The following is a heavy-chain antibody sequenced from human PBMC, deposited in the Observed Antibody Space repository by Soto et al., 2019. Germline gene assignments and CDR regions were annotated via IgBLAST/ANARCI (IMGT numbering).Heavy chain of an antibody. D-gene: IGHD5-18*01. CDR1: GYTFASYA. V-gene: IGHV1-18*01. CDR3: ARDPPQPDY. CDR2: ISAYNGNT. J-gene: IGHJ4*02. Sequence: QVQLVQSGAEVKKPGASVKVSCKASGYTFASYAISWMRQAPGQGLEWMGWISAYNGNTNYAQKLQGRVTMTTDTSTSTAYRELRSLRSDEKAVYYCARDPPQPDYWGQGTLVNVSS.